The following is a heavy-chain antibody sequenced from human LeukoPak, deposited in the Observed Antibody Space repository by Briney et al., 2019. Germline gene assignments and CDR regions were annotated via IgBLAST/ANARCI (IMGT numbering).Heavy chain of an antibody. J-gene: IGHJ4*02. CDR1: GYTFTSYA. CDR2: IIPIFGTA. V-gene: IGHV1-69*05. CDR3: ARGRGSYYSTPFDY. Sequence: ASVKVSCKASGYTFTSYAISWVRQAPGQGLEWMGGIIPIFGTANYAQKFQGRVTITTDESTSTAYMELSSLRSEDTAVYYCARGRGSYYSTPFDYWGQGTLVTVSS. D-gene: IGHD1-26*01.